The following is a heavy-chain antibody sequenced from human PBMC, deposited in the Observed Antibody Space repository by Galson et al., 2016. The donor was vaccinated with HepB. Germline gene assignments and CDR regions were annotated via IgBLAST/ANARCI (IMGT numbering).Heavy chain of an antibody. CDR1: GFTFSYYS. Sequence: SLRLSCAISGFTFSYYSMHWVRQAPGKGLEWVAFISHDGSNQYYADSVKGRFTISRDNSKNTLYVQLNSLRVEDTAVYYCARDVLRYFDWLLSYGMDVWGQGTTVTVSS. CDR3: ARDVLRYFDWLLSYGMDV. J-gene: IGHJ6*02. V-gene: IGHV3-30*04. D-gene: IGHD3-9*01. CDR2: ISHDGSNQ.